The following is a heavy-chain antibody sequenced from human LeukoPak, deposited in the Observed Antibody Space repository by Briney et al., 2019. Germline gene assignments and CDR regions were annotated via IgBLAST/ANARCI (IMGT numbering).Heavy chain of an antibody. J-gene: IGHJ4*02. Sequence: SETLSLTCTVSGVSIGSSNSYWGWIRQPPGKGLEWIGSIYYSGNTYYNASLKSQVSTSIDTSKNQFSLRLTSVTAADTAVYYCARQTGSGLFILPGGQGTLVTVSS. V-gene: IGHV4-39*01. CDR1: GVSIGSSNSY. CDR2: IYYSGNT. CDR3: ARQTGSGLFILP. D-gene: IGHD3/OR15-3a*01.